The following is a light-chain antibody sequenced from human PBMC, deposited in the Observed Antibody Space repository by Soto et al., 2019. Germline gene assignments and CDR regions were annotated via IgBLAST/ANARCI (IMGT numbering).Light chain of an antibody. J-gene: IGKJ4*01. V-gene: IGKV3-20*01. Sequence: EIVLTQSPGTLSLSPGDRATLSCRASQSVSSNYLAWYQQKPGQAPRLLIYGASSRATGIPDRFSGSGSGTDFTLTISRLEPEDFAVYYCQRYGTSLPLTCGGGTKVEIK. CDR2: GAS. CDR1: QSVSSNY. CDR3: QRYGTSLPLT.